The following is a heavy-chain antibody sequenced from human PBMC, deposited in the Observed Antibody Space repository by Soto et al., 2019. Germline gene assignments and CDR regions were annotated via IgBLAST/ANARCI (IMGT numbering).Heavy chain of an antibody. V-gene: IGHV1-18*01. CDR2: ISAYNGNT. Sequence: QVQLVQSGAEVKKPGASVKVSCKASGYTFTSFGFSGVRQAPGQGLEGMGGISAYNGNTNYAQKPQGRVTMTTDTSTSTADMELRSLRSDDTAVYYCARDLSGNPGYWGQGTLVTVSS. CDR1: GYTFTSFG. D-gene: IGHD2-15*01. J-gene: IGHJ4*02. CDR3: ARDLSGNPGY.